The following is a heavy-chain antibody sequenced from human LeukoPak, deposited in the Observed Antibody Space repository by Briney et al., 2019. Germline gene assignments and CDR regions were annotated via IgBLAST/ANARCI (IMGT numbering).Heavy chain of an antibody. V-gene: IGHV3-30*03. CDR3: ARDWGSSGWYNWFDP. Sequence: PGGSLRLSCEVSGFSICNHGMHWVRQAPDKGLEWVAMISHDGGAKYYGDSVKGRPTISRDNSENTFYLQMNGLRVEDTAVYYCARDWGSSGWYNWFDPWGQGTLVTVSS. J-gene: IGHJ5*02. CDR1: GFSICNHG. CDR2: ISHDGGAK. D-gene: IGHD3-16*01.